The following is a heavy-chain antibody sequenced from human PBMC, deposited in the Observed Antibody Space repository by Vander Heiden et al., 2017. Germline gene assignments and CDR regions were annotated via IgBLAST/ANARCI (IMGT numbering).Heavy chain of an antibody. Sequence: QVQLQESGPGLVKPSDTMSLTCTVSGGSIRRYYWSWIRQPAGKGLEWIGRIYTSGRTNDNPALKSRVTMSVDTSKNQFSLKMRSVTAADTAVYYSAKDRDSRSWGFDPWCQGTMVTVCS. J-gene: IGHJ5*02. CDR2: IYTSGRT. CDR3: AKDRDSRSWGFDP. CDR1: GGSIRRYY. D-gene: IGHD6-13*01. V-gene: IGHV4-4*07.